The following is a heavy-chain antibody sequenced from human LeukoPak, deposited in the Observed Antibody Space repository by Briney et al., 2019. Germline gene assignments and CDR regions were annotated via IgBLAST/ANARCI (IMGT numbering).Heavy chain of an antibody. J-gene: IGHJ2*01. Sequence: GGSLRLSCAASGFTFSSYSMNWVRQAPGKGLEWVSYISSSSSTIYYADSVKGRFTISRDNAKNSLYLQMNSLRAEDTAVYYCARDRSPRFGLSRGYFDLWGRGTLVTVSS. V-gene: IGHV3-48*04. CDR2: ISSSSSTI. D-gene: IGHD3-10*02. CDR3: ARDRSPRFGLSRGYFDL. CDR1: GFTFSSYS.